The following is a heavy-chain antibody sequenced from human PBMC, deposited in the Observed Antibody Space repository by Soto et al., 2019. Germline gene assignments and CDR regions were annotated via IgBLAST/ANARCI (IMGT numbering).Heavy chain of an antibody. CDR2: IWYDGSNK. V-gene: IGHV3-33*01. CDR1: GFTFSSYG. J-gene: IGHJ6*02. D-gene: IGHD3-16*01. CDR3: AGEPGGYGMDV. Sequence: PGGSLRLSCAASGFTFSSYGMHWVRQAPGKGLEWVAVIWYDGSNKYYADSVKGRFTISRDNSKNTLYLQMNSLRAEDTAVYYCAGEPGGYGMDVWGQGTTVTVSS.